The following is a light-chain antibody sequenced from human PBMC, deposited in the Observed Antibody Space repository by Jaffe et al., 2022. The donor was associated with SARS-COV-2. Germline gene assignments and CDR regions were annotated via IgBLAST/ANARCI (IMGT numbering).Light chain of an antibody. V-gene: IGLV8-61*01. J-gene: IGLJ3*02. CDR2: ITN. Sequence: QTVVTQEPAFSVSPGGTVTLTCGLSSGSVSTNHYPSWYQQTPGRAPRLLIYITNTRSSGVPDRFSGSILGNKAALTITGAQADDESDYYCVLFLGRGTWVFGGGTKLTVL. CDR1: SGSVSTNHY. CDR3: VLFLGRGTWV.